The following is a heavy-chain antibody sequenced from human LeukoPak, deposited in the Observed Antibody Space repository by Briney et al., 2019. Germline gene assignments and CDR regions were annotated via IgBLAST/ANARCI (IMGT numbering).Heavy chain of an antibody. CDR2: ISSDSSYT. D-gene: IGHD3-10*01. Sequence: GGSLRLSCAASGFIFSDYYMTWIRQAPGKGLDWISYISSDSSYTRYADSVKGRFTVSRDNAKNSLYLQMNSLRAEDTAVYYCARDSPGGDCFDYWGQGTLVTVSS. CDR3: ARDSPGGDCFDY. CDR1: GFIFSDYY. J-gene: IGHJ4*02. V-gene: IGHV3-11*06.